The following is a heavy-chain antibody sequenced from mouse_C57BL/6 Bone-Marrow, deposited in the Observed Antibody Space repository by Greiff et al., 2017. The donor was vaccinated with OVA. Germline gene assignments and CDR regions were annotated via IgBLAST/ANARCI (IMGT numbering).Heavy chain of an antibody. Sequence: VQLKESGPGLVKPSQSLSLTCSVTGYSITSGYYWNWIRQFPGNKLEWMGYISYDGSNNYNPSLKNRISITRDTSKNQFFLKLNSVTTEDTATYYCASDDYGAYWGQGTLVTVSA. D-gene: IGHD2-4*01. CDR1: GYSITSGYY. CDR3: ASDDYGAY. CDR2: ISYDGSN. J-gene: IGHJ3*01. V-gene: IGHV3-6*01.